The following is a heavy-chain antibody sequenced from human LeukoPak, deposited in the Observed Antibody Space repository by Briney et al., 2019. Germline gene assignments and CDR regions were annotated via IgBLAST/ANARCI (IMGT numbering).Heavy chain of an antibody. Sequence: GGSLRLSCAASGFTFSTYAMTWVRQAPGKGLEWVANINPDGSQKYYVDSVKGRFTISRDNTKSSLSLQMNSLGAEDTAMYYCAKLLGTATIFDYWGQGTLVTVSS. V-gene: IGHV3-7*01. D-gene: IGHD5-24*01. CDR2: INPDGSQK. CDR3: AKLLGTATIFDY. J-gene: IGHJ4*02. CDR1: GFTFSTYA.